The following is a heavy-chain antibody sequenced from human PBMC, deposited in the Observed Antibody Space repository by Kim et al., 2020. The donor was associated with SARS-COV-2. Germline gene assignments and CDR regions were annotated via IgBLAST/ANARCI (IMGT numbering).Heavy chain of an antibody. CDR1: GFTFSSYG. D-gene: IGHD1-26*01. J-gene: IGHJ4*02. CDR3: ARDGIVGATGIDY. CDR2: IWYDGSNK. Sequence: GGSLRLSCAASGFTFSSYGMHWVRQAPGKGLEWVAVIWYDGSNKYYVDSVKGRFTISRDNSKNTLYLQMNSLRAEDTAVYYCARDGIVGATGIDYWGQGTLVTVSS. V-gene: IGHV3-33*01.